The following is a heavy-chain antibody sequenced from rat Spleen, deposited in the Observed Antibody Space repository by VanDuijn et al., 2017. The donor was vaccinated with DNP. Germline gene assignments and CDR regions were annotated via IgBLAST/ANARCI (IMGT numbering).Heavy chain of an antibody. CDR3: ARMFTTDYFWYFDF. CDR1: ELSLTSNT. CDR2: IWSHGGT. V-gene: IGHV2-47*01. J-gene: IGHJ1*01. D-gene: IGHD1-6*01. Sequence: QVQLKESGPGLVQPSQTLSLTCTVSELSLTSNTVSWIRQPPGEGLEWMGLIWSHGGTNYNSAIKSRLSISRDTWTSQVFLKMDSLRAEDTAMYFCARMFTTDYFWYFDFWGPGTMVTVSS.